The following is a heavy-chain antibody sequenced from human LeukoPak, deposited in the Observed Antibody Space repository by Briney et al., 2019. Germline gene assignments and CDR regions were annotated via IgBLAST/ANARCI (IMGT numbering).Heavy chain of an antibody. CDR3: VRERSGGTYDY. D-gene: IGHD3-16*01. J-gene: IGHJ4*02. CDR1: GYTFTAYY. V-gene: IGHV1-46*01. CDR2: IRPVNNRM. Sequence: ASVTVSCKASGYTFTAYYIQWVRQAPGQGPEWMGTIRPVNNRMSYAQRFQGRVTMTSDMSTTTGYMELSSLRSEDTAVYYCVRERSGGTYDYWGQGTLVTVSS.